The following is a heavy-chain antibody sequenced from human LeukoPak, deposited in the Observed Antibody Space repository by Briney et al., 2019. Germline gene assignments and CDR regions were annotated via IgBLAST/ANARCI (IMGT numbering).Heavy chain of an antibody. J-gene: IGHJ4*02. Sequence: PSQTLSLTCTVSGVSISSGAYYWSWLRQHPGKGLEWIGYIYYSGSTYYNPSLKSRVTISLDTSKNQFSLKLSSVTAADTAVYYCARLPGSNHGYYFDYWGQGILVTVSS. CDR2: IYYSGST. CDR1: GVSISSGAYY. D-gene: IGHD5-18*01. CDR3: ARLPGSNHGYYFDY. V-gene: IGHV4-31*03.